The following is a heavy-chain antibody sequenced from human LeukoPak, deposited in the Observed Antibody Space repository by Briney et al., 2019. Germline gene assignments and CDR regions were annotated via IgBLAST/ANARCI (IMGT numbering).Heavy chain of an antibody. CDR1: GFTFSSYA. CDR3: ARADSSGYVDY. D-gene: IGHD3-22*01. CDR2: ISSNGGST. Sequence: PGGSLRLPCAASGFTFSSYAMHWVRQAPGKGLEYVSAISSNGGSTYYANSVKGRFTISRDNSKNTLYLQMGSLRAEDMAVYYCARADSSGYVDYWGQGTLVTVSS. J-gene: IGHJ4*02. V-gene: IGHV3-64*01.